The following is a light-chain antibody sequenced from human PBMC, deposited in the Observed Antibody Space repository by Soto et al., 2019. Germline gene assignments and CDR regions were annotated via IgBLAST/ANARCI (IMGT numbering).Light chain of an antibody. CDR3: QQGYSTPPYT. V-gene: IGKV1-39*01. CDR1: QNIRSY. J-gene: IGKJ2*01. Sequence: DIQMTQSPSSLSASVGDRVTITCQTSQNIRSYLNWYQQKPGKAPKLLISAASSLQSGVPSRFSGSGSGTDFTLTITSLQPEDFATYYCQQGYSTPPYTFGQGTKLEIK. CDR2: AAS.